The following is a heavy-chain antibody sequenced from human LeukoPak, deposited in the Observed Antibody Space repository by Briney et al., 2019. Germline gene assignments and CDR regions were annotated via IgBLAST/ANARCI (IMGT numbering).Heavy chain of an antibody. J-gene: IGHJ4*02. Sequence: AGESLKISCKGSGYSFTSYWIGWVRQMPGKGLEWMGIIYPGDSDTRYSPSFQGQVTISADKSISTAYLQWSSLKASDTAMYYCAKSSVKYYYGSSFFFDYWGQGTLVTVSS. V-gene: IGHV5-51*01. CDR3: AKSSVKYYYGSSFFFDY. CDR1: GYSFTSYW. CDR2: IYPGDSDT. D-gene: IGHD3-22*01.